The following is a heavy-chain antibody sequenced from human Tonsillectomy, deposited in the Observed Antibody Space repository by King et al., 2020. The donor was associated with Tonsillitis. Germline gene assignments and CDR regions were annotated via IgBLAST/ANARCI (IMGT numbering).Heavy chain of an antibody. CDR1: GFTFSSYW. D-gene: IGHD3-22*01. CDR2: INSDGSST. Sequence: VQLVESGGGLVQPGGSLRLSCAASGFTFSSYWMHWVRQAPGKGLVWVSRINSDGSSTSYADSVKGRFTISRDNAKNTLYLQMNGLRAEDTAVYYCASALEDQIVEVTHETQEGYYGDSFDLWGQGTMVTVSS. V-gene: IGHV3-74*01. CDR3: ASALEDQIVEVTHETQEGYYGDSFDL. J-gene: IGHJ3*01.